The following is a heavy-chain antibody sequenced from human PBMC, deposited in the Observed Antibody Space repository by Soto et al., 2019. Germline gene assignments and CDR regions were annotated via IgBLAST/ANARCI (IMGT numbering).Heavy chain of an antibody. D-gene: IGHD3-10*01. CDR3: AREMVRGVGSEY. CDR2: ISTYNGNT. Sequence: QVQLVQSGAEVKKPGASVKVSCKASGYTFTSYGISWVRQAPGQGLEWMGWISTYNGNTKYAQKLQGRVTITTDTTPRKTYVARRSMRSDETAVFNCAREMVRGVGSEYWRQGTLVTVSS. V-gene: IGHV1-18*01. J-gene: IGHJ4*02. CDR1: GYTFTSYG.